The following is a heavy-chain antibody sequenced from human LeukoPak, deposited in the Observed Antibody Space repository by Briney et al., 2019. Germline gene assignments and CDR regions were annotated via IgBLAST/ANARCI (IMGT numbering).Heavy chain of an antibody. D-gene: IGHD5-18*01. Sequence: GTSLRLSCAASGFTFSNYAMHWVRQVPGKGLEWVAMTSYDESNKKYADSVKGRFTISRDNAKNSLYLQMNSLRAEDTAVYYCARPSGYFDWGQGTLVTVSS. CDR3: ARPSGYFD. CDR1: GFTFSNYA. V-gene: IGHV3-30-3*01. J-gene: IGHJ4*02. CDR2: TSYDESNK.